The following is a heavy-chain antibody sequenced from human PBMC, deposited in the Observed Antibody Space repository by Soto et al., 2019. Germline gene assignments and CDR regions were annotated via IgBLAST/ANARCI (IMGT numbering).Heavy chain of an antibody. CDR1: GYTSSSYG. V-gene: IGHV1-18*01. Sequence: VASVKVSCKAIGYTSSSYGINWVRQAPGQGLEWMGWISVFNGDTKYAQKFQGRVAITKDPGTSTAHMELRSLRSDDAAVYFCATKDDRKDDEPYYYGWDVWGQGTTVTVSS. CDR3: ATKDDRKDDEPYYYGWDV. D-gene: IGHD3-16*01. J-gene: IGHJ6*02. CDR2: ISVFNGDT.